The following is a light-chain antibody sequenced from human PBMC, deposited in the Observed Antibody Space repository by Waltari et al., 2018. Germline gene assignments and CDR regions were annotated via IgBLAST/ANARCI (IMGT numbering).Light chain of an antibody. CDR2: EVS. CDR1: SSDVGAYDY. Sequence: QSALTQPPSASGSPGQSVTISCTGTSSDVGAYDYVSWYQHHPGKAPKLLISEVSKRPSGVPDRFLGSRSGNTASLTVSGLQAEDEADDYCSSYAGSNNLVFGGGTKLTVL. V-gene: IGLV2-8*01. J-gene: IGLJ2*01. CDR3: SSYAGSNNLV.